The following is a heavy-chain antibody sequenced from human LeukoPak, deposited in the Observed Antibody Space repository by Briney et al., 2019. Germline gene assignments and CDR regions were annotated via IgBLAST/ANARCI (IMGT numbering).Heavy chain of an antibody. D-gene: IGHD1-1*01. J-gene: IGHJ6*04. CDR1: GGSISSNNFC. Sequence: PSETLSLTCSVSGGSISSNNFCWGWIRQSPGKGLEWIGCVYSSGSTNVSPSLKSRVTISVDTSKNQFSLRLRSVSAADTALYYCAKNDDNANYYQWMDVWVKGTMVAVSS. CDR3: AKNDDNANYYQWMDV. CDR2: VYSSGST. V-gene: IGHV4-39*01.